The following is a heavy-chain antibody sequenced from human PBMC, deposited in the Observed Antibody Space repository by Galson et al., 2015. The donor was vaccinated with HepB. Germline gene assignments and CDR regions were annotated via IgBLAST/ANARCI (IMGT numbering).Heavy chain of an antibody. Sequence: SLRLSCAASGFTFSSYSMNWVRQAPGKGLEWVSSISSSSSYICYADSVKGRFTISRDNAKNSLYLQMNSRRAEDTAVYYCAREGGGDIVVVVAATAGAFDIWGQGTMVTVSS. J-gene: IGHJ3*02. V-gene: IGHV3-21*01. CDR1: GFTFSSYS. CDR3: AREGGGDIVVVVAATAGAFDI. D-gene: IGHD2-15*01. CDR2: ISSSSSYI.